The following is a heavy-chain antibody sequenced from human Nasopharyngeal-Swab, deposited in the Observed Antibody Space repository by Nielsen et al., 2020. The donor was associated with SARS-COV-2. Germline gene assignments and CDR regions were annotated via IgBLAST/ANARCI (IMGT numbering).Heavy chain of an antibody. V-gene: IGHV3-9*01. J-gene: IGHJ4*02. CDR1: GFTFDDYA. D-gene: IGHD6-6*01. CDR2: ISWNSSSI. CDR3: AKEDSSSSVPDY. Sequence: GGSLRLSCAASGFTFDDYAMHWVRQAPGKGLEWVSGISWNSSSIGYADSVKGRFTISRDNARNSLYLQMNSLRGEDTALYYCAKEDSSSSVPDYWGQGTLVTLPS.